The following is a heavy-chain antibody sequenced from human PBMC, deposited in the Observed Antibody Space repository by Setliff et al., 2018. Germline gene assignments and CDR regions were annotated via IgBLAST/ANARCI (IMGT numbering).Heavy chain of an antibody. Sequence: SETLSLTCAVSGYSISSGYNWGWIRQPPGKGLEWIASIYYRGCTSYNSSLKSRVSISVDTSKNQFSLNLNSVTAADTAVYYCATLTGDRGVDYWGQGRLVTVSS. J-gene: IGHJ4*02. V-gene: IGHV4-38-2*01. CDR1: GYSISSGYN. CDR2: IYYRGCT. D-gene: IGHD7-27*01. CDR3: ATLTGDRGVDY.